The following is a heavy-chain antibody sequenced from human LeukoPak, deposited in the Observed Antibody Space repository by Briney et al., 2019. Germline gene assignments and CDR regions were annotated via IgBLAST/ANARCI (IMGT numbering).Heavy chain of an antibody. D-gene: IGHD3-22*01. J-gene: IGHJ4*02. Sequence: PGGSLRLSCAASGFTFSSYAMHWVRQAPGKGLEWVAVISYDGSNKYYADSVKGRFTISRDNSKNTLYLQMNSLRAEDAAVYYCAGDPNYYDSSGRFDYWGQGTLVTVSS. CDR1: GFTFSSYA. CDR2: ISYDGSNK. CDR3: AGDPNYYDSSGRFDY. V-gene: IGHV3-30*04.